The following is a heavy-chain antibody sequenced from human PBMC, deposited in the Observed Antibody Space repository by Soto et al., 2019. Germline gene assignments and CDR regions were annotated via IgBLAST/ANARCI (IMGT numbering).Heavy chain of an antibody. V-gene: IGHV4-39*02. J-gene: IGHJ4*02. Sequence: QLQLQESGPGLVRPSETLSLTCTVSGGSISSRTYYWGWIRQPPGKGLEWIGSIYYSGSTYYTPSLKSRLTISVDTSKNQFSLKLSSVTAADTAVYFCARDIARYCSSTSCYPSYYFDYWGQGTLVTVSS. D-gene: IGHD2-2*01. CDR2: IYYSGST. CDR3: ARDIARYCSSTSCYPSYYFDY. CDR1: GGSISSRTYY.